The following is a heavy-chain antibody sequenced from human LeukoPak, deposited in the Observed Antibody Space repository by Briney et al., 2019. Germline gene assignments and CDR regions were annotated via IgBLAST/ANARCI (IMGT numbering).Heavy chain of an antibody. J-gene: IGHJ4*02. CDR1: GYTFTAHD. D-gene: IGHD2-8*01. CDR3: ARGGGGVLMVYASLFDY. V-gene: IGHV1-18*01. CDR2: ISAYNGNT. Sequence: ASVKVSCKTSGYTFTAHDIFWVRQAPGQGLEWMGWISAYNGNTNYAQKLQGRVAMTTDTSTSTAYMELRSLRSDDTAVYYCARGGGGVLMVYASLFDYWGQGTLVTVSS.